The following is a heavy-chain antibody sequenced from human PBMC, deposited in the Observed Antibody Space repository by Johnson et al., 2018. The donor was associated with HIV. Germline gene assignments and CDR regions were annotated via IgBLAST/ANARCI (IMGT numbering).Heavy chain of an antibody. CDR1: GFTFSSYA. D-gene: IGHD1-26*01. Sequence: VQLVESGGGLVKPGGSLRLSCAASGFTFSSYAMHWVRQAPGKGLEYVSAISSNGGSTYYANSVKGRFTISRDNAKNTLYLQMDSLRAEDTAVYYCARDPLMHGSTFDIWGPGTMVTVSS. J-gene: IGHJ3*02. CDR2: ISSNGGST. V-gene: IGHV3-64*01. CDR3: ARDPLMHGSTFDI.